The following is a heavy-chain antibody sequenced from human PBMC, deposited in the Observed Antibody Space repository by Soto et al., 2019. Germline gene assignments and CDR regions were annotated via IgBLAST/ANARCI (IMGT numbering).Heavy chain of an antibody. J-gene: IGHJ4*02. CDR2: LNRDGSRT. V-gene: IGHV3-74*01. CDR3: ARDLGGAGSY. CDR1: GFTFSNYW. D-gene: IGHD1-26*01. Sequence: AQLVESGGGLVQPGGSLRLSCAASGFTFSNYWMHWVRQVPGQGPVWVSRLNRDGSRTDYADSVRGRFTIFRDNAGNTLYLQMNSLRAEDTAMYYYARDLGGAGSYWGQGTLVTVSS.